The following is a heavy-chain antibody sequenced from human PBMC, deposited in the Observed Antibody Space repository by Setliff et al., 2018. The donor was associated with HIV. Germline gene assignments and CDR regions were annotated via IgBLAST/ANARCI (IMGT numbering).Heavy chain of an antibody. CDR3: ARGGAFWSGYYGFDY. Sequence: TLSLTCAVSGGSISSNKWWSWVRQPPGKGLEWIGEIYHSGSTKYNPSLKSRVTISVGKSKNQFSLNLTSVTAADTAVYYCARGGAFWSGYYGFDYWGQGTLVTVSS. CDR2: IYHSGST. V-gene: IGHV4-4*02. CDR1: GGSISSNKW. J-gene: IGHJ4*02. D-gene: IGHD3-3*01.